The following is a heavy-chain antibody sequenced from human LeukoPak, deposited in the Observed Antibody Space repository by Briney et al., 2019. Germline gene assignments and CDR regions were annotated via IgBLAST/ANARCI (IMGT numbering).Heavy chain of an antibody. V-gene: IGHV3-23*01. Sequence: GGSLRLSCAASGFTFSSYAMSWVRQAPGKGLEWVSAISGSGGSTYYADSVKGRFTISRDNAKNSLYLQMNSLRAEDTAVYYCARDHKAAAGILISGWFDPWGQGTLVTVSS. J-gene: IGHJ5*02. D-gene: IGHD6-13*01. CDR1: GFTFSSYA. CDR2: ISGSGGST. CDR3: ARDHKAAAGILISGWFDP.